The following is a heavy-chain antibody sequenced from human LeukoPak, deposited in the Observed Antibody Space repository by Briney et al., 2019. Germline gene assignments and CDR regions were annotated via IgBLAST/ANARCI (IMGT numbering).Heavy chain of an antibody. V-gene: IGHV4-4*02. Sequence: SGTLSLTCAVSGGSITTTIWWSWVRQPPGKGLEWIGEVHLSGATNYNPSLESRVSMSIDKSKNHLSLEVTSVTAADTAIYYCTRESGAFSPFGFWGQGTLLTVSS. CDR2: VHLSGAT. CDR1: GGSITTTIW. D-gene: IGHD1-26*01. J-gene: IGHJ4*02. CDR3: TRESGAFSPFGF.